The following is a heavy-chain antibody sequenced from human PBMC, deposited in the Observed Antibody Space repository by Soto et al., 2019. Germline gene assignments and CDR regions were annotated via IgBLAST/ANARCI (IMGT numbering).Heavy chain of an antibody. CDR2: INHSGTI. V-gene: IGHV4-34*01. CDR1: GGSFSGYY. Sequence: SETLSLTCAVYGGSFSGYYWTWIRQPPGKGLEWIGEINHSGTINFNPSLKSRLTISLDTSKKHFSLKLSAVPDADTAAYDCARADRTLVTSYSLDVGCQGTTV. J-gene: IGHJ6*02. D-gene: IGHD2-21*02. CDR3: ARADRTLVTSYSLDV.